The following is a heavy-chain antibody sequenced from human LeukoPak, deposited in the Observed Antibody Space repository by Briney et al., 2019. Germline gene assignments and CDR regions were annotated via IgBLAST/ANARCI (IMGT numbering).Heavy chain of an antibody. J-gene: IGHJ4*02. Sequence: SETLSLTCTVSGASINKDYWAWIRQPAGKGLEWIGSIYYSGSTYYNPSLKSRVTISVDTSKNQFSLKLSSVTAADTAVYYCARHQSHYSSGWYYWGQGTLVTVSS. V-gene: IGHV4-59*05. D-gene: IGHD6-19*01. CDR3: ARHQSHYSSGWYY. CDR2: IYYSGST. CDR1: GASINKDY.